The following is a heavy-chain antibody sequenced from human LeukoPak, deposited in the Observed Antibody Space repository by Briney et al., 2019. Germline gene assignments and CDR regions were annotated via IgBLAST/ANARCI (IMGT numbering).Heavy chain of an antibody. CDR1: GYSFSNYW. CDR3: GRLSSGNYGVHY. V-gene: IGHV5-51*01. D-gene: IGHD1-26*01. Sequence: PGGSLKLSCMGSGYSFSNYWIGWVRQMPGKGLEWMGSVYPGDSDTRYSPSFQGQVTISADKSINTAYLQWSSLRASDTAMYFCGRLSSGNYGVHYWGQGALVTVSA. J-gene: IGHJ4*02. CDR2: VYPGDSDT.